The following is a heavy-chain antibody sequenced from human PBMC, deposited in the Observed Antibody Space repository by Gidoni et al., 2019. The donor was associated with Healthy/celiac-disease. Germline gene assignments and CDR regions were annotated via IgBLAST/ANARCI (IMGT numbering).Heavy chain of an antibody. CDR1: GGSFSGSY. V-gene: IGHV4-34*01. Sequence: QVPLQPWGACLLKPSATLSLTCAVSGGSFSGSYWSWTRQPPGKGLEWVGEINHSGSTNYNPNLKSRGTISVDTSKNQFSLKLSSGTGADTAGYDCARVRSAIDAFDIWGQGTMVTVSS. CDR2: INHSGST. CDR3: ARVRSAIDAFDI. J-gene: IGHJ3*02.